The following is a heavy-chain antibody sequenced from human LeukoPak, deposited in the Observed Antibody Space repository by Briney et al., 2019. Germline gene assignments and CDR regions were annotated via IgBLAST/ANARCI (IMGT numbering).Heavy chain of an antibody. V-gene: IGHV3-23*01. CDR2: ITGGGEST. D-gene: IGHD6-19*01. CDR3: AKAGGGGWYGRSFDY. J-gene: IGHJ4*02. CDR1: GFTFEASA. Sequence: GGSLRLSCAASGFTFEASAMSWVRQAPGKGLEWVAVITGGGESTYYADSVKGRFTISRDNSKNTLYLQMNSLRAEDTAVYYCAKAGGGGWYGRSFDYWGQGTLVTVSS.